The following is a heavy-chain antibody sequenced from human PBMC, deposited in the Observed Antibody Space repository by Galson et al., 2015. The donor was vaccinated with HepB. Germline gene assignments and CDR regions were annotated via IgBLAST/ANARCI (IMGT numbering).Heavy chain of an antibody. CDR1: GYTFTSYG. D-gene: IGHD6-13*01. Sequence: SVKVSCKASGYTFTSYGISWVRQAPGQGLEWMGWISAYNGNTNYAQKLQGRVTMTTDTSTSTAYMELRSLRSDDTAVYYCARVGHSSSWYLKSAFDIWGQGTVVTVSS. J-gene: IGHJ3*02. CDR2: ISAYNGNT. CDR3: ARVGHSSSWYLKSAFDI. V-gene: IGHV1-18*01.